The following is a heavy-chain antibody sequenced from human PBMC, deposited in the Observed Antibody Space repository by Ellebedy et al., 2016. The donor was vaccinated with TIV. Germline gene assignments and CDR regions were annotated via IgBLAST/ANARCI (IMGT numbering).Heavy chain of an antibody. CDR2: INPSGGST. CDR3: AREVYGSGSYAWFDP. Sequence: ASVKVSXXASGYTFTSYYMHWVRQAPGQGLEWMGIINPSGGSTSYAQKFQGRVTMTRDTSTSTVYMELSSLRSEDTAVYYCAREVYGSGSYAWFDPWGQGTLVTVSS. V-gene: IGHV1-46*01. CDR1: GYTFTSYY. D-gene: IGHD3-10*01. J-gene: IGHJ5*02.